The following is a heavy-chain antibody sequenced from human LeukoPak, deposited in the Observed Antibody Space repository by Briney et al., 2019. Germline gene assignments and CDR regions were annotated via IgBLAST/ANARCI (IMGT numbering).Heavy chain of an antibody. CDR1: GFTFSSYA. J-gene: IGHJ4*02. Sequence: QAGGSLRLSCAASGFTFSSYAMSWVRQAPGKGLESVSAISGSGGSTYYADSVKGRFTISRDNSKNTLYLQMNSLRAEDTAVYYCAKDPTMIVVVIPDYWGQGTLVTVSS. CDR3: AKDPTMIVVVIPDY. CDR2: ISGSGGST. V-gene: IGHV3-23*01. D-gene: IGHD3-22*01.